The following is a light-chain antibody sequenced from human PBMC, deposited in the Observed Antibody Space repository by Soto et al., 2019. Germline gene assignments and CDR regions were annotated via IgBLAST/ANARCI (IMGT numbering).Light chain of an antibody. V-gene: IGLV2-14*01. J-gene: IGLJ1*01. Sequence: QSALTQPASVSGSPGQSVTISCSGTTTDVGSYDFVSWYQHPPGTAPKLIIYDVNHRPSGLYIRFSGSKSGNTASLTISGLEAEDESDYYCCSYTIISTRVFGTGTKVTVL. CDR3: CSYTIISTRV. CDR1: TTDVGSYDF. CDR2: DVN.